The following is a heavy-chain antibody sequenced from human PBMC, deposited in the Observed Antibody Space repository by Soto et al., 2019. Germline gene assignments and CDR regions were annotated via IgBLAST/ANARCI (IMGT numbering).Heavy chain of an antibody. D-gene: IGHD2-8*01. CDR3: VRGGSCTNGVCSVFDY. Sequence: PSETLSLTCPVSGGSVSSVCYDWSWIRQHPGKGLEWIGYITYSGNTYYNPSLESRVTMSADTSKNQFSLKLSSVTAADTAVYFCVRGGSCTNGVCSVFDYWGQGTLVTVSS. CDR2: ITYSGNT. V-gene: IGHV4-31*03. CDR1: GGSVSSVCYD. J-gene: IGHJ4*02.